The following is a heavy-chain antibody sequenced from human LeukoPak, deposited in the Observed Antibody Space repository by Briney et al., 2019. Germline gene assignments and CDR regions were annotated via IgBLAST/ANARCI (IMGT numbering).Heavy chain of an antibody. CDR1: GFVFSTYT. V-gene: IGHV3-30*04. CDR3: VKDDDDFWKGNYYGMNV. J-gene: IGHJ6*02. D-gene: IGHD3-3*01. Sequence: PGASLRLSCTASGFVFSTYTMHWVRQVPGKGLQWVAGITYEGNNVYYEESLEGRFTISRDNSKNRLYLGMKSLTPDDSGVYYCVKDDDDFWKGNYYGMNVWGQGTTVIVSS. CDR2: ITYEGNNV.